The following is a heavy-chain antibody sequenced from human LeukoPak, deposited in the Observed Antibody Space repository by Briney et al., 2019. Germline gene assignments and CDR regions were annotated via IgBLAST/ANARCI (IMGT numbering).Heavy chain of an antibody. D-gene: IGHD6-6*01. Sequence: SVKVSCKASGGTFSSYAISWVRQAPGQGLEWMGGIIPIFGTANYAQEFQGRVTITTDESTSTAYMELSSLRSEDTAVYYCAAESRQLGGDAFDIWGQGTMVTVSS. CDR1: GGTFSSYA. CDR3: AAESRQLGGDAFDI. J-gene: IGHJ3*02. CDR2: IIPIFGTA. V-gene: IGHV1-69*05.